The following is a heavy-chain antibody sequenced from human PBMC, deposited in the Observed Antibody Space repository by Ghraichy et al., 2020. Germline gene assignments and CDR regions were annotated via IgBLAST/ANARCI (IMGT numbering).Heavy chain of an antibody. J-gene: IGHJ4*02. D-gene: IGHD5-12*01. Sequence: GGSLRLTCAASGFTFSSYAMSWVRQAPGKGLEWVSAISGSGGSTYYADSVKGRFTISRDNSKNTLYLQMNSLRAEDTAVYYCAKDQSRGYCFDYWGQGTLVTVSS. CDR3: AKDQSRGYCFDY. CDR1: GFTFSSYA. CDR2: ISGSGGST. V-gene: IGHV3-23*01.